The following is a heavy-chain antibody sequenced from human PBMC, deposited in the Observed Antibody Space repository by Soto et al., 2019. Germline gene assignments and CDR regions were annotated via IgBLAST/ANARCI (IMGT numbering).Heavy chain of an antibody. D-gene: IGHD3-10*01. CDR3: ARDSKWFGESLGDF. Sequence: SETLSLTCAVYGGSFSGYYWSWIRQPPGKGLEWIGEINHSGSTNYNPSLKSRVTISVDTSKNQFSLKLSSVTAADTAVYYCARDSKWFGESLGDFWGQGTLVTVSS. V-gene: IGHV4-34*01. CDR2: INHSGST. J-gene: IGHJ4*02. CDR1: GGSFSGYY.